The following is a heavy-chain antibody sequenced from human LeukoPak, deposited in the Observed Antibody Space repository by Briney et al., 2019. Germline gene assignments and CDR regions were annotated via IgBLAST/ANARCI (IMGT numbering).Heavy chain of an antibody. CDR3: ARGLFYYDSSGYSNYFDY. CDR2: IYTSGST. J-gene: IGHJ4*02. V-gene: IGHV4-61*02. CDR1: GGSISSGSYY. Sequence: PSETLSLTCTVSGGSISSGSYYWSWIRQPAGKGLEWIGRIYTSGSTNYNPSLKSRDTISVDTSKNQFSLKLSSVTAADTAVYYCARGLFYYDSSGYSNYFDYWGQGTLVTVSS. D-gene: IGHD3-22*01.